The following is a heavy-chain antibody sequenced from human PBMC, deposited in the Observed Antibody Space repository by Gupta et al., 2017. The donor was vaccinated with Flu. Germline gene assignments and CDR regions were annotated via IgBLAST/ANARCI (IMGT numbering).Heavy chain of an antibody. CDR2: IYYSGST. Sequence: QVQLQESGPGLVKPSETLSLTCTVSGGSISSYYWSWIRQPPGKGLEWIGYIYYSGSTNYNPSLKSRVTISVDTSKNQFSLKLSSVTAADTAVYYCARGDYYDSSGLSWNYYYYGMDVWGQGTTVTVSS. CDR1: GGSISSYY. CDR3: ARGDYYDSSGLSWNYYYYGMDV. J-gene: IGHJ6*02. V-gene: IGHV4-59*01. D-gene: IGHD3-22*01.